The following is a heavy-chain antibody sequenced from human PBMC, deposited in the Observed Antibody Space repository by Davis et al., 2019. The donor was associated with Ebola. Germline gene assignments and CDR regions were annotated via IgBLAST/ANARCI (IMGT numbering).Heavy chain of an antibody. J-gene: IGHJ1*01. D-gene: IGHD6-19*01. CDR1: GGSFSGYY. Sequence: PSETLSLTCAVYGGSFSGYYWSWIRQPPGKGLEWIGEINHSGSTNYNPSLKSRVTISVDTSKNQFSLKLSSVTAADTAVYYCARVGIRWLGSHEYFQHWGQGTLVTVSS. CDR3: ARVGIRWLGSHEYFQH. CDR2: INHSGST. V-gene: IGHV4-34*01.